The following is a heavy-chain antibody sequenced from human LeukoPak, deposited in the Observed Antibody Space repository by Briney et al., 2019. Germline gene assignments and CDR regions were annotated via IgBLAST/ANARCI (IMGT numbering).Heavy chain of an antibody. D-gene: IGHD4-17*01. CDR2: ISYDGSNK. J-gene: IGHJ4*02. CDR1: GFTFSSYA. V-gene: IGHV3-30*04. CDR3: ARDRHGDYVLDY. Sequence: GGSLRLSCAASGFTFSSYAMHWDRQAPGKGLEWVAVISYDGSNKYYADSVKGRFTISRDNSKNTLYLQMNSLRAEDTAVYYCARDRHGDYVLDYWGQGTLVTVSS.